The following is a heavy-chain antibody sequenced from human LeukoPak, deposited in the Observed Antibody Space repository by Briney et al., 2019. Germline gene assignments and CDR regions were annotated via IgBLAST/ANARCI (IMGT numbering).Heavy chain of an antibody. V-gene: IGHV3-30*04. CDR1: GFTFSSYD. Sequence: GGSLRLSCAASGFTFSSYDMHWVRQAPGKGLEWVAVISYDGTNKYFADSVKGRFTISRDNSKNTLYVQMSSLRAEDTAVYYCARAPDSSAYSFFFDYWGQGTLVTVSS. CDR2: ISYDGTNK. D-gene: IGHD3-22*01. CDR3: ARAPDSSAYSFFFDY. J-gene: IGHJ4*02.